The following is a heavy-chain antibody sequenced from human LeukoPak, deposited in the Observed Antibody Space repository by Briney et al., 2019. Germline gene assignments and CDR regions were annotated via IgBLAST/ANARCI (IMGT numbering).Heavy chain of an antibody. Sequence: GGSLRLSCAASGFIFSDYYMSWIRQAPGKGLEWVACISRSDGMVYYADSVKGRFTVSVENAKSSLFLQMNTLRAEDSAVYYCARGPNHYDYYDLDVWGQGTTVIVSS. CDR2: ISRSDGMV. J-gene: IGHJ6*02. CDR3: ARGPNHYDYYDLDV. V-gene: IGHV3-11*01. CDR1: GFIFSDYY.